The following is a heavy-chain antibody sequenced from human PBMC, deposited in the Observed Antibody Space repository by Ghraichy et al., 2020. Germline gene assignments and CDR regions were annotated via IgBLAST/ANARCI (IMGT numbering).Heavy chain of an antibody. V-gene: IGHV3-15*01. J-gene: IGHJ6*03. CDR3: TTEVAARPPLRWYYYMDV. CDR2: IKSKTDGGTT. Sequence: GGSLRLSCAASGFTFSNAWMSWVRQAPGKGLEWVGRIKSKTDGGTTDYAAPVKGRFTISRDDSKNTLYLQMNSLKTEDTAVYYCTTEVAARPPLRWYYYMDVWGKGTTVTVSS. CDR1: GFTFSNAW. D-gene: IGHD6-6*01.